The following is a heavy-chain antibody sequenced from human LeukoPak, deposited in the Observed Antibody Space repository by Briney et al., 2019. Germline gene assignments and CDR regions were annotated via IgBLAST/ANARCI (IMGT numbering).Heavy chain of an antibody. D-gene: IGHD3-10*01. Sequence: PSETLTLTCAVYGGSFSGYYWSWIRQPPGKGLEWIGEINRSGSTNYNPSLKSRVTISVDTSKNQFSLKLSSVTAADTAVYYCARGKITMVRAVIRVWFDPWGQGTMVTVSS. CDR2: INRSGST. CDR1: GGSFSGYY. V-gene: IGHV4-34*01. CDR3: ARGKITMVRAVIRVWFDP. J-gene: IGHJ5*02.